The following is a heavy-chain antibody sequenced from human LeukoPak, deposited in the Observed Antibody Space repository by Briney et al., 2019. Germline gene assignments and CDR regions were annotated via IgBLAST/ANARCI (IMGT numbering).Heavy chain of an antibody. J-gene: IGHJ4*02. V-gene: IGHV3-23*01. CDR1: EFTFVRYA. Sequence: GGSLRLSCAASEFTFVRYAMNWVRQAPGKGLEWVSYISSSSFKIGYADSVKGRFTISRDNSKNTLYLQMNSLRAEDTAVYYCAKIYGSGSKPPFDYWGQGTLVTVSS. D-gene: IGHD3-10*01. CDR2: ISSSSFKI. CDR3: AKIYGSGSKPPFDY.